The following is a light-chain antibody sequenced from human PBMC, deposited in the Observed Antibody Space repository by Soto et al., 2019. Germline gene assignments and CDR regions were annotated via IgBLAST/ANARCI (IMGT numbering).Light chain of an antibody. Sequence: EIVMTQSPATLSVSPGERATVSCRASQSVSSNLAWYQQKPGQPPRLLIYGASSRVTGIPARFSGSGSGTEFTLTISSLQSEDFAVYYCQQHNNWPSWTFGQGTKVEIK. CDR1: QSVSSN. J-gene: IGKJ1*01. CDR3: QQHNNWPSWT. CDR2: GAS. V-gene: IGKV3-15*01.